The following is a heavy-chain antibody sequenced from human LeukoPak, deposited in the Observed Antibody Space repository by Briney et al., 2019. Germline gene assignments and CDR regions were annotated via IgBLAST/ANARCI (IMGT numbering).Heavy chain of an antibody. CDR3: VRFALTSSLAH. CDR2: IYPGYSDA. Sequence: GGSLQISCKISGYQLTNNWIGWGRQVPGKGLEGRGLIYPGYSDAKYSPSFQGQVTLSVDASISTAYLQLSDLRASDTAIYYCVRFALTSSLAHWGQGTLVTVPS. J-gene: IGHJ5*02. V-gene: IGHV5-51*01. CDR1: GYQLTNNW. D-gene: IGHD6-13*01.